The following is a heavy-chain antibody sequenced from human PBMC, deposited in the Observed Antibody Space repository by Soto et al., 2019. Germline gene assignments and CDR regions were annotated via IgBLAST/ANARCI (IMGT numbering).Heavy chain of an antibody. J-gene: IGHJ6*02. CDR2: IWYDGSNK. CDR3: ARIRIAVAGADGMDV. Sequence: QVQLVESGGGVVQPGRSLRLSCAASGFTFSSYGMHWVRQAPGKGLEWVAVIWYDGSNKNYADSVKGRFTISRDNSKNTLYLQMNSLRAEDTAVYYCARIRIAVAGADGMDVWGQGTTVTVSS. V-gene: IGHV3-33*01. CDR1: GFTFSSYG. D-gene: IGHD6-19*01.